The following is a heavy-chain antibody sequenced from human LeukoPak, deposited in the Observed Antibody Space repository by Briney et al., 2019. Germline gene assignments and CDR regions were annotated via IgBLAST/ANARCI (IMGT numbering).Heavy chain of an antibody. D-gene: IGHD5-12*01. CDR1: GGSIRNGNYY. Sequence: KASETLSLTCTVSGGSIRNGNYYWSWIRQPPGKGLEWIGNIYHSGSTDYNPSLKSRVTMSVDTSKNQFSPNLSSVTAADTAVYYCARDRNSGYEFDYWGLGTLVTVSS. J-gene: IGHJ4*02. CDR2: IYHSGST. CDR3: ARDRNSGYEFDY. V-gene: IGHV4-30-4*01.